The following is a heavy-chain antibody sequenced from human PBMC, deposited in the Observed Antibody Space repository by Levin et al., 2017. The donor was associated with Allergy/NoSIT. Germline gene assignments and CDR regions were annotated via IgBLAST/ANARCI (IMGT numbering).Heavy chain of an antibody. CDR1: GYTFTNYD. Sequence: ASVKVSCKASGYTFTNYDINWVRQAPGQGLEWMGWMNPNSGNTGYAEKFQGRVTVTRNTSISTAYMELTSLTSDDTAVYYCATPGPATDFDYWGQGTLVTVSS. J-gene: IGHJ4*02. D-gene: IGHD2-2*01. V-gene: IGHV1-8*01. CDR3: ATPGPATDFDY. CDR2: MNPNSGNT.